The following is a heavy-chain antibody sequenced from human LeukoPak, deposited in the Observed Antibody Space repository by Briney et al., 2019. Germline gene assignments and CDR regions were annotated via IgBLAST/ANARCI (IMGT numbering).Heavy chain of an antibody. V-gene: IGHV1-46*01. Sequence: ASVTVSCTASGYTFTSYYMHWVRQAPGQGLEWMGIINPSGGSTSYAQKFQGRVTITADESTSTAYMELSSLRSEDTAVYYCARENPHFWSGPPHYYYGMDVWGQGTTVTVSS. CDR3: ARENPHFWSGPPHYYYGMDV. CDR2: INPSGGST. D-gene: IGHD3-3*02. CDR1: GYTFTSYY. J-gene: IGHJ6*02.